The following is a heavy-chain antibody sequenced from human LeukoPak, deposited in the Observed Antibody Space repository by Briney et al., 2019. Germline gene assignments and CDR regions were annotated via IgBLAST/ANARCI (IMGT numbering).Heavy chain of an antibody. CDR3: AREKLTTVRGVIPWFDP. CDR1: GGSVSSGSYY. J-gene: IGHJ5*02. Sequence: PSETLSLTCTVSGGSVSSGSYYWSWIRQPAGKGLEWIGRIYTSGTTNYNPSLKSRVTISVDTSKNQFSLKLSSVTAADTAVYYCAREKLTTVRGVIPWFDPWGQGTLVTVSS. D-gene: IGHD3-10*01. CDR2: IYTSGTT. V-gene: IGHV4-61*02.